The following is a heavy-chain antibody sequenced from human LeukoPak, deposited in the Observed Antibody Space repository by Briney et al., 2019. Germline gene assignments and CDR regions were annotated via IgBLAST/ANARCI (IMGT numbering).Heavy chain of an antibody. CDR2: ISGSGGST. D-gene: IGHD1-26*01. V-gene: IGHV3-23*01. CDR3: AARSGSSPYYFDY. Sequence: PGGTLRLSCAASGFTFSSYGMGWVRQAPGEGLEWVSGISGSGGSTYYADSVKGRFTISRDNSKNMLYLQMNSLRVEDTALDHCAARSGSSPYYFDYWGQGTLVTVSS. J-gene: IGHJ4*02. CDR1: GFTFSSYG.